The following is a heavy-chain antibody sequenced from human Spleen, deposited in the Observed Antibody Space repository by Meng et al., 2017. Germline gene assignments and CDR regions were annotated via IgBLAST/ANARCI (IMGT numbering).Heavy chain of an antibody. J-gene: IGHJ4*02. CDR3: ASWIYSCGWQ. Sequence: QVHLQESGPGLVRPSETPSLTCTVSGGSDSSTGYYWSWIRQPPGKRLEWFGYIYYSGSTNYNPSLQSRVTIAIDKSKNQFSLKLSSVTAADTAVYYCASWIYSCGWQWGQGALVTVSS. CDR1: GGSDSSTGYY. D-gene: IGHD6-19*01. CDR2: IYYSGST. V-gene: IGHV4-61*08.